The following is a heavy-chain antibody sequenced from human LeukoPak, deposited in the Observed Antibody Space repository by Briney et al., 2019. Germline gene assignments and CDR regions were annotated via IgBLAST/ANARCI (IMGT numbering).Heavy chain of an antibody. CDR2: IYYSGST. CDR1: GGSISSSSYY. CDR3: ARLRRAARMIGAFDI. Sequence: SETPSLTCTVSGGSISSSSYYWGWIRQPPGKGLEWIGSIYYSGSTYYNPSLKSRVTISVDTSKNQFSLKLSSVTAADTAVYDCARLRRAARMIGAFDIWGQGTMVTVSS. V-gene: IGHV4-39*01. D-gene: IGHD3-22*01. J-gene: IGHJ3*02.